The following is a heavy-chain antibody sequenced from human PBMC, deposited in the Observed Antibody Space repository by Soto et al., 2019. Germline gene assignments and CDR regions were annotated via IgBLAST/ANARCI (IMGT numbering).Heavy chain of an antibody. V-gene: IGHV1-18*01. J-gene: IGHJ5*02. CDR1: GYTFTSYG. D-gene: IGHD2-15*01. CDR3: AREAPDLGYCSGGSCYNVGDNWFDP. Sequence: QVQLVQSGAEVKKPGASVKVSCKASGYTFTSYGISWVRQAPGQGLEWMGWISAYNGNTNYAQKLQGRVTMTTDTSTSTAYMELRSLRSDDTAVYYCAREAPDLGYCSGGSCYNVGDNWFDPWGQGTLVTVSS. CDR2: ISAYNGNT.